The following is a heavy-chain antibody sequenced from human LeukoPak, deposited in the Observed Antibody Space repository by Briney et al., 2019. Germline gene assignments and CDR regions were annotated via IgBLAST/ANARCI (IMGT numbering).Heavy chain of an antibody. CDR1: GYTFTGYY. D-gene: IGHD2-2*01. V-gene: IGHV1-2*02. J-gene: IGHJ6*03. Sequence: ASVKVSCKASGYTFTGYYMHWVRQAPGQGLEWMGWINPNSGGTNYAQKFQGRVTMTRDTSISTAYMELSRLRSDDTAVYYCARGYCGSTSCPAPNYYYYYMDVWGKGTTVTVSS. CDR3: ARGYCGSTSCPAPNYYYYYMDV. CDR2: INPNSGGT.